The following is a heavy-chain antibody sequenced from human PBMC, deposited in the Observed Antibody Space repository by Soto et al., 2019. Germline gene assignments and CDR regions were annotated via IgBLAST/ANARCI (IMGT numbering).Heavy chain of an antibody. V-gene: IGHV2-5*02. CDR3: AHSPSTIFGSYYYYYMDV. D-gene: IGHD3-3*01. Sequence: SGPTLVNPTQTLTLTCTFSGFSLSTSGVGVGWIRQPPGKALEWLALIYWDDDKRYSPSLKSRLTITKDTSKNQVVLTMTNMDPVDTATYYCAHSPSTIFGSYYYYYMDVWGKGTTVTVSS. CDR1: GFSLSTSGVG. CDR2: IYWDDDK. J-gene: IGHJ6*03.